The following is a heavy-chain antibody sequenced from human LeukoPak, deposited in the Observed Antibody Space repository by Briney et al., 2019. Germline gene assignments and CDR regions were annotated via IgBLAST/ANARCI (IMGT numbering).Heavy chain of an antibody. CDR2: IYGNDDK. V-gene: IGHV2-5*01. CDR1: GFSLNTNAVV. J-gene: IGHJ4*02. Sequence: GPTLVNPTQTLTLTCTFSGFSLNTNAVVVGWVRQPPGQALEWLTFIYGNDDKRYSPSLESRLTITKDTSKNQVVLTMTDMDYVDTATYYCVHRTTVTSVDHWGQGTLVTVSS. CDR3: VHRTTVTSVDH. D-gene: IGHD4-17*01.